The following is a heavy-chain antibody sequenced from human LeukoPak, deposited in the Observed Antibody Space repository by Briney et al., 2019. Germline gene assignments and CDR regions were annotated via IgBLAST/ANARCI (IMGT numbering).Heavy chain of an antibody. CDR1: GFTFDDYA. CDR3: AKARFPAAPGPEFDY. J-gene: IGHJ4*02. V-gene: IGHV3-9*01. D-gene: IGHD2-2*01. Sequence: HPGGSLRLSCAASGFTFDDYAMHWVRQAPGKGLEWVSGISWNSGSIGYADSVKGRFTISRDNAKNSLYLQMNSLRAEDTALYYCAKARFPAAPGPEFDYWGQGTLVTVSS. CDR2: ISWNSGSI.